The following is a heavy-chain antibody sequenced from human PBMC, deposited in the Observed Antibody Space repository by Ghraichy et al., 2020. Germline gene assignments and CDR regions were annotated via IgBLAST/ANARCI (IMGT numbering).Heavy chain of an antibody. D-gene: IGHD2-21*02. V-gene: IGHV1-18*04. CDR1: GYTFTNYG. CDR3: ARSLGRTRVATPGSY. Sequence: ASVKVSCKASGYTFTNYGITWVRQAPGQGLEWMGWISAYNGNTKYAERLQGRVTMTTDTSTSTAYMELRSLRSDDTAVYYCARSLGRTRVATPGSYWGQGTLVTVSS. CDR2: ISAYNGNT. J-gene: IGHJ4*02.